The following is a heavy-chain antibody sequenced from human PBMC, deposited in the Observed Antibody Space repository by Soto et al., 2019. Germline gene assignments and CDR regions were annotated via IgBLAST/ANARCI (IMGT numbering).Heavy chain of an antibody. CDR3: TSLYYGH. V-gene: IGHV3-15*01. J-gene: IGHJ4*02. CDR2: IKIKADGGTT. CDR1: EFNFANAL. Sequence: GGSLRLSCAASEFNFANALISWVRQAPGKGLEWVGRIKIKADGGTTDYAAPVKGRFTISRDESQNTLYLQMNSLKTEDTAVYYCTSLYYGHWGQGTLVTVYS. D-gene: IGHD4-17*01.